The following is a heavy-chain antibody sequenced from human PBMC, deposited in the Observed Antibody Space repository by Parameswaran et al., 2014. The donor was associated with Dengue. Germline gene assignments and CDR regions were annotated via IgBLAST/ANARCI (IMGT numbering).Heavy chain of an antibody. V-gene: IGHV3-33*01. CDR3: ARVGTRVLRLYGDAVYYYYYMDV. D-gene: IGHD4-17*01. J-gene: IGHJ6*03. CDR2: IWYDGSNK. Sequence: VRQAPGKGLEWVAVIWYDGSNKYYADSVKGRFTISRDNSKNTLYLQMNSLRAEDTAVYYCARVGTRVLRLYGDAVYYYYYMDVWGQRGPRSPSP.